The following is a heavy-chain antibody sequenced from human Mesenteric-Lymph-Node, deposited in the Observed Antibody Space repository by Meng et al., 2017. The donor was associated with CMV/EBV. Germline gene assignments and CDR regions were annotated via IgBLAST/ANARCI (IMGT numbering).Heavy chain of an antibody. J-gene: IGHJ6*02. CDR1: GGSFSGYY. D-gene: IGHD4-17*01. CDR3: ARGVSYGDYEGPYNGMDV. CDR2: IYYSGST. Sequence: VQLKRWGAGLLKASETLSLTCAVYGGSFSGYYWSWIRQPPGKGLEWIGDIYYSGSTNYNPSLKSRVTMSVDTSNNSFSLKLSPVTTADTAVYYCARGVSYGDYEGPYNGMDVWDQGTTVTVSS. V-gene: IGHV4-34*01.